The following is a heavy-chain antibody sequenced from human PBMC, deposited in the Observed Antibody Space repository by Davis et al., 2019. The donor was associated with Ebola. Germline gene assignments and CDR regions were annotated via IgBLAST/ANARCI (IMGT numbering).Heavy chain of an antibody. D-gene: IGHD3-3*01. CDR1: GFTFSDYY. J-gene: IGHJ4*02. V-gene: IGHV3-7*03. CDR2: IKQDGSEK. Sequence: GESLKISCAASGFTFSDYYMSWIRQAPGKGLKWVANIKQDGSEKYYVDSVKGRFTISRDNAKNSLYLQMNSLRAEDTAVYYCARETGDDFWSGYHDYWGQGTLVTVSS. CDR3: ARETGDDFWSGYHDY.